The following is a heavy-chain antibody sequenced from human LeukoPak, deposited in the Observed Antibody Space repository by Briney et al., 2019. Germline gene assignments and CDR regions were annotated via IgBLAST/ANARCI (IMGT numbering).Heavy chain of an antibody. CDR2: IYRGGST. CDR3: ARHRGYTYGAYDY. CDR1: GFTVSSNY. Sequence: GGSLRLSCAASGFTVSSNYMSWVRQAPGEGLEWVSLIYRGGSTYYADSAKGRFTISRDNSKNTLYLQMNSLRVEDTAVYYCARHRGYTYGAYDYWGQGTLVTVSS. D-gene: IGHD5-18*01. J-gene: IGHJ4*02. V-gene: IGHV3-53*01.